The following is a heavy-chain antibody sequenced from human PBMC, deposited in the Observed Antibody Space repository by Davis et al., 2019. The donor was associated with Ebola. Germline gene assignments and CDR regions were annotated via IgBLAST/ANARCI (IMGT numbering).Heavy chain of an antibody. CDR2: INPSGGDT. J-gene: IGHJ4*02. D-gene: IGHD2-2*01. CDR1: GYSFTSYY. Sequence: AASVKVSCKASGYSFTSYYMHWVRQAPGQGLEWMGMINPSGGDTRYAQKFQGRVTMTRDTSTSTVYMELSSLRSEETAMYHCARTCSSTNCYFDHWGQGTLVTVSS. V-gene: IGHV1-46*03. CDR3: ARTCSSTNCYFDH.